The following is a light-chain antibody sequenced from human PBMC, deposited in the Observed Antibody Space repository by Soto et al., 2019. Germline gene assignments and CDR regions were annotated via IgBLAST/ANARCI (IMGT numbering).Light chain of an antibody. CDR1: SGHSNYA. J-gene: IGLJ3*02. V-gene: IGLV4-69*01. Sequence: QAVVTQSPSASASLGASVKLTCTLSSGHSNYAIAWHQQQPEKGPRFLIKVNSDGSHIKGDGIPDRFSVSSSGAERYLTIASLQSEDEADYYCQTWGTGIWVFGGGTQLTVL. CDR2: VNSDGSH. CDR3: QTWGTGIWV.